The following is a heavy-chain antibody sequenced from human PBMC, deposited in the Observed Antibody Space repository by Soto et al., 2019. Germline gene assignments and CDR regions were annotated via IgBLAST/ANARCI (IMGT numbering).Heavy chain of an antibody. Sequence: GGSLRLSXAASGFTFDTSWMHWVRQAAGKGLVWVSRINGDGTSTSYADSVKGRFTISRDNAKNTLYLQMDSLRVEDTAVYYCTRWDYNAANAFHIWGQGTMVTVSS. J-gene: IGHJ3*02. CDR1: GFTFDTSW. CDR3: TRWDYNAANAFHI. V-gene: IGHV3-74*01. D-gene: IGHD1-1*01. CDR2: INGDGTST.